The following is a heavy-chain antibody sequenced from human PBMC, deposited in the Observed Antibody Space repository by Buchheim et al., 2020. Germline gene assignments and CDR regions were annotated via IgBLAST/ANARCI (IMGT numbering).Heavy chain of an antibody. Sequence: QVQLVQSGAEVKKPGASVKVSCKASGYTFTSYYMHWVRQAPGQGLEWMGIINPSGGSTSYAQKFQGRVTMTRDTSTRTVYMELSSLRSEDTAVYYCARMEVVAATRRGYYYYGMDVWGQGTT. J-gene: IGHJ6*02. CDR3: ARMEVVAATRRGYYYYGMDV. CDR1: GYTFTSYY. D-gene: IGHD2-15*01. CDR2: INPSGGST. V-gene: IGHV1-46*01.